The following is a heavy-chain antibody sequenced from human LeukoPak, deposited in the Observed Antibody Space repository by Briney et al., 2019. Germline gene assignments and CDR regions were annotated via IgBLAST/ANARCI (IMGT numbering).Heavy chain of an antibody. CDR1: GYTFTSYA. Sequence: GASVKVSCKASGYTFTSYAMHWVRQAPGQRLEWMGWINAGNGNAKYSQEFQGRVTITRDTSASTAYMELSSLRSEDMAVYYCARAPGGFHAAGIYYFDYWGQGTLVTVSS. CDR3: ARAPGGFHAAGIYYFDY. J-gene: IGHJ4*02. CDR2: INAGNGNA. D-gene: IGHD6-13*01. V-gene: IGHV1-3*03.